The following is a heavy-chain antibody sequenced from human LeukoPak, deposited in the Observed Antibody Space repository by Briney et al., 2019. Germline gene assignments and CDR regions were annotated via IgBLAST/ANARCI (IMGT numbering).Heavy chain of an antibody. D-gene: IGHD2-2*01. Sequence: GASVKVSCETSGYTFTSYAFSWVRQAPGQGLEWVGWVSTRNGNTVSAQKFRGRLAMTTDTSTNTVYMELRDLGSDDTAVYYCARDLTPLSCTSNSCPYGGYFDSWGQGTLVTVSS. CDR2: VSTRNGNT. CDR1: GYTFTSYA. V-gene: IGHV1-18*01. CDR3: ARDLTPLSCTSNSCPYGGYFDS. J-gene: IGHJ4*02.